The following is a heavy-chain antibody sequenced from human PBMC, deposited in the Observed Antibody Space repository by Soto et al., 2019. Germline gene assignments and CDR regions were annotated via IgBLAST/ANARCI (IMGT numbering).Heavy chain of an antibody. V-gene: IGHV1-24*01. CDR1: GYTLTELS. Sequence: ASVKVSCKVSGYTLTELSMHWVRQAPGKGLEWMGGFDPEDGETIYAQKFQGRVTMTEDTSTDTAYMELSSLRSEDTAVYYCARAASGRFLEWLPTAYYYYGMDVWGQGTTVTVSS. J-gene: IGHJ6*02. CDR3: ARAASGRFLEWLPTAYYYYGMDV. CDR2: FDPEDGET. D-gene: IGHD3-3*01.